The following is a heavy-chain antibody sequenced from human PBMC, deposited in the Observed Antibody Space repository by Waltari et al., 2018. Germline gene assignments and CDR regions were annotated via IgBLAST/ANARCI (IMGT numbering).Heavy chain of an antibody. J-gene: IGHJ4*02. CDR3: QGVIAPAALLGDDY. D-gene: IGHD3-16*02. V-gene: IGHV4-38-2*01. Sequence: QVQLQESGPGLVKPSETLSLTCAVSGYSISSGYYWGWIRQPPGKGLEWIGSIYHSGSNYYHPALNSRVTISVDTSKTEFSLKVSSVTAADTAVYYCQGVIAPAALLGDDYWGQGTLVTVSS. CDR1: GYSISSGYY. CDR2: IYHSGSN.